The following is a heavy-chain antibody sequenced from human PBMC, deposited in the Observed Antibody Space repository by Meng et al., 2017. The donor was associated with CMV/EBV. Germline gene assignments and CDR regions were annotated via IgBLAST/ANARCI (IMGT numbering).Heavy chain of an antibody. CDR1: GLTVSSTY. V-gene: IGHV3-53*01. CDR3: ARDCSSTSCSPAFDY. J-gene: IGHJ4*02. CDR2: IYSGGTS. D-gene: IGHD2-2*01. Sequence: GESLKISCVVSGLTVSSTYMSWVRQAPGKGLEWVSVIYSGGTSYHPDSVKGRFTISRDNSKNTVFLQMNSLRAEDTAVYYCARDCSSTSCSPAFDYWGQGTLVTVSS.